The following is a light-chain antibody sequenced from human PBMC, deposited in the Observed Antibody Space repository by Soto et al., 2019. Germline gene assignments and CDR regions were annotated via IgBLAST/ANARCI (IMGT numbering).Light chain of an antibody. CDR3: SVWDDSLSTLV. CDR2: NNN. Sequence: QSVLTQPPSTSGTPGQRVAISCSGGNSNVGRNFVYWYQQLPGTAPKLLIYNNNQRPSGVPDRFSGSKSGTSASLAISGLRSEDEAFYHCSVWDDSLSTLVFGGGTKRTVL. CDR1: NSNVGRNF. V-gene: IGLV1-47*01. J-gene: IGLJ2*01.